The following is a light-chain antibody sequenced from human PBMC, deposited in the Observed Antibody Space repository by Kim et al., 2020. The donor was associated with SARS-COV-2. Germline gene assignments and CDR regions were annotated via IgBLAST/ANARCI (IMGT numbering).Light chain of an antibody. V-gene: IGLV3-21*04. J-gene: IGLJ3*02. CDR3: QVWDSSSDHRV. CDR1: KIGSKS. Sequence: APGKAARITYGGSKIGSKSVHWYQQKPGQAPVLVIYYDSDRPSGIPERFSGADSGNTATLTISRVEAGDEADYYCQVWDSSSDHRVFGGGTQLTVL. CDR2: YDS.